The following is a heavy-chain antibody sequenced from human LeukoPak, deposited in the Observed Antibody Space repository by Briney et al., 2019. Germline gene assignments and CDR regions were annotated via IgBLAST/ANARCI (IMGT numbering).Heavy chain of an antibody. J-gene: IGHJ4*02. CDR3: ARDDGPEYYYDSSGLFDY. Sequence: ASVKVSCKASGYTFTGYYMHWVRQAPGQGLEWMGWINPNSGGTNYAQKFQGRVTMTRDTSISTAYMELSRLRSDDTAVYYCARDDGPEYYYDSSGLFDYWGQGTLVTVSS. CDR2: INPNSGGT. D-gene: IGHD3-22*01. CDR1: GYTFTGYY. V-gene: IGHV1-2*02.